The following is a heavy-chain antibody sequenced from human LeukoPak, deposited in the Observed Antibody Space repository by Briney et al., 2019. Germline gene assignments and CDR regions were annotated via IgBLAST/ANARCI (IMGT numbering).Heavy chain of an antibody. CDR2: VDPEDGET. CDR1: GYTFTSYG. J-gene: IGHJ4*02. D-gene: IGHD4-17*01. CDR3: ATGRVGYGDYVFDY. Sequence: ASVKVSCKASGYTFTSYGISWVRQAPGKGLEWMGRVDPEDGETIYAEKFQGRVTITADTSTDTAYMELSSLRSEDTAVYYCATGRVGYGDYVFDYWGQGTLVTVSS. V-gene: IGHV1-69-2*01.